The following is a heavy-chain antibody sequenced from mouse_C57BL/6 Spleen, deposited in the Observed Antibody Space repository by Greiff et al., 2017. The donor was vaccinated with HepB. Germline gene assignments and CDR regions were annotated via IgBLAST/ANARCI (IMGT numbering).Heavy chain of an antibody. CDR2: IDPNSGGT. CDR1: GYTFTSYW. J-gene: IGHJ1*03. D-gene: IGHD1-1*01. CDR3: ARRHYYGSSSHASDV. Sequence: QVQLQQPGAELVKPGASVKLSCKASGYTFTSYWMHWVKQRPGRGLEWIGRIDPNSGGTKYNEKFKSKATLTVDKPSSTAYMQLSSLTSEDSAVYYCARRHYYGSSSHASDVWGTGTTVTVSS. V-gene: IGHV1-72*01.